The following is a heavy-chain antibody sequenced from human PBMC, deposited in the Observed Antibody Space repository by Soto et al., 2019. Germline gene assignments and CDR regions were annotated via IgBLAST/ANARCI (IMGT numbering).Heavy chain of an antibody. Sequence: EVQLVESGGGLVQPGGSLRLSCAASEFSFSSYWMHWVRQAPGKGLMWVSRINSDGSGTDYADSVKGRFTISRDNAKNTLYFQMNSLRVEDTAVYYCARGWVNYGSGSYDVWGQGTTVTVSS. D-gene: IGHD3-10*01. CDR1: EFSFSSYW. J-gene: IGHJ6*02. V-gene: IGHV3-74*01. CDR2: INSDGSGT. CDR3: ARGWVNYGSGSYDV.